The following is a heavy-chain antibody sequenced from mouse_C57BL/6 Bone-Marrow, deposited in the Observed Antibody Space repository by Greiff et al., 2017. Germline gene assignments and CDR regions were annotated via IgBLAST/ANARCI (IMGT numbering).Heavy chain of an antibody. CDR1: GYTFTSYW. CDR3: ARNRGNYKGFAY. J-gene: IGHJ3*01. D-gene: IGHD2-1*01. Sequence: QVHVKQSGAELANPGASVKLSCKASGYTFTSYWMHWVKQRPGQGLEWIGYINPSSGYTKYNQKFKDKATLTADKSSSTAYMQLSSLTYEDSAVYYCARNRGNYKGFAYWGQGTLVTVSA. V-gene: IGHV1-7*01. CDR2: INPSSGYT.